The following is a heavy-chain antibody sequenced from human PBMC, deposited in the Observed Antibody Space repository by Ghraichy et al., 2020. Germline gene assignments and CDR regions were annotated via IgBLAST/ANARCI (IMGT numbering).Heavy chain of an antibody. J-gene: IGHJ5*02. Sequence: SETLSLTCAVYGGSFSGYYWSWIRQPPGKGLEWIGEINHSGSTNYNPSLKSRVTISVDTSKNQFSLKLSSVTAADTAVYYCARKFIMITFGGVIVRENWFDPGGPGTLFTVSS. D-gene: IGHD3-16*02. CDR3: ARKFIMITFGGVIVRENWFDP. CDR1: GGSFSGYY. V-gene: IGHV4-34*01. CDR2: INHSGST.